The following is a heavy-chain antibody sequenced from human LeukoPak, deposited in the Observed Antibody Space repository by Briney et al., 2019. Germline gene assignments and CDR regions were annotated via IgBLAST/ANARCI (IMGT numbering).Heavy chain of an antibody. V-gene: IGHV4-34*01. CDR1: GGSFSGYY. CDR2: INHSGST. Sequence: SETLSLTCAVCGGSFSGYYWSWIRQPPGKGLEWIGEINHSGSTNYNPSLKSRVTISVDTSKNQFSLKLSSVTAADTAVYYCARGGGSSWYRYFDYWGQGTLVTVSS. D-gene: IGHD6-13*01. CDR3: ARGGGSSWYRYFDY. J-gene: IGHJ4*02.